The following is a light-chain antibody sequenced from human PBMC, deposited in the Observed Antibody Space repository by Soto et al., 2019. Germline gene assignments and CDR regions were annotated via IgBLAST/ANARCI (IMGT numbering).Light chain of an antibody. CDR1: QSLLYRSNNRDR. J-gene: IGKJ5*01. CDR3: QQYYSTPLT. CDR2: WAS. V-gene: IGKV4-1*01. Sequence: DIVLTQSPDSLAVSLGERATINCKSSQSLLYRSNNRDRLAWYQQKPGQPPNLLIYWASTRESGVPDRVRGSGSGTDFTLTISSLQAEDVAVYYCQQYYSTPLTFGQGTRLEIK.